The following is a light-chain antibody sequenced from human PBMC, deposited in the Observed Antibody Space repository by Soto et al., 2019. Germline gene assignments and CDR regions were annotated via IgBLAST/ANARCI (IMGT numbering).Light chain of an antibody. CDR1: QSISSR. Sequence: DIQMTQSPSTLSASVGDRVTITCRASQSISSRLAWYQQKPGTAPKLLIYKASSLESGVPSRFSGSGFGTEFTLTISSLQPDDFAPYYCQKYNSYPWTFGQGTKVEIK. V-gene: IGKV1-5*03. J-gene: IGKJ1*01. CDR3: QKYNSYPWT. CDR2: KAS.